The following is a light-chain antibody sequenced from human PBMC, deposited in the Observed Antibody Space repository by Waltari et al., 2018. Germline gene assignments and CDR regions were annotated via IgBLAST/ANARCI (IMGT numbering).Light chain of an antibody. CDR3: QPRSDWPPVFT. CDR1: QSVSSY. Sequence: EIVLTQSPATLSLSPGERATLSCRASQSVSSYLAWYQQTPGQTPRLLIYDASNRATGIPARCSGSGSGTDFTLTISSLEPEDFAVYYCQPRSDWPPVFTFGPGTKVDIK. J-gene: IGKJ3*01. CDR2: DAS. V-gene: IGKV3-11*01.